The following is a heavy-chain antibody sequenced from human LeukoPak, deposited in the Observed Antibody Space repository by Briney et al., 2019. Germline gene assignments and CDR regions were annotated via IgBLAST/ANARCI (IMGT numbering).Heavy chain of an antibody. Sequence: SETLSLTCTVSGGSISSYYWSWIRQPPGKGLEWIGYIYYSGSTNYNPSLKSRVTISVDTSKNQFSLKLSSVTAADTAVYYCARGRIAVAGGSDYWGQGTPVTVSS. D-gene: IGHD6-19*01. CDR1: GGSISSYY. J-gene: IGHJ4*02. CDR3: ARGRIAVAGGSDY. CDR2: IYYSGST. V-gene: IGHV4-59*01.